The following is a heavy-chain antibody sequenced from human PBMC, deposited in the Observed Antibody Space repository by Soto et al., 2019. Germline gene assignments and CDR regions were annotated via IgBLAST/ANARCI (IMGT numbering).Heavy chain of an antibody. D-gene: IGHD2-21*01. J-gene: IGHJ6*02. CDR1: GYTFTRDY. CDR3: ASLIQTYDV. CDR2: INPRGGST. Sequence: QVQLEQYGAEVKKPGASVKVPCKASGYTFTRDYIHWVRQAPGQGLEWMGVINPRGGSTSYAQKFQGRLTMTRDTSTSTFYLELSSLRSDDTAVYYCASLIQTYDVWGQGTTVTVSS. V-gene: IGHV1-46*01.